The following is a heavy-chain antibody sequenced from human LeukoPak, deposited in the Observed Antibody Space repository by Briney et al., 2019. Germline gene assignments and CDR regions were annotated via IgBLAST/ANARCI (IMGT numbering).Heavy chain of an antibody. D-gene: IGHD2-21*02. CDR3: ARDYCGGDCYFD. CDR1: GYTFTGYY. CDR2: INPSGGST. J-gene: IGHJ4*02. Sequence: ASVKVSCKASGYTFTGYYMHWVRQAPGQGLEWMGIINPSGGSTSYAQKFQGRVTMTRDTSTSTVYMELSSLRSEDTAVYYCARDYCGGDCYFDWGQGTLVTVSS. V-gene: IGHV1-46*01.